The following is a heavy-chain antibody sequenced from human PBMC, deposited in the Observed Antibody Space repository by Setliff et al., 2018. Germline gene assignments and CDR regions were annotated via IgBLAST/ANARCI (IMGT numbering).Heavy chain of an antibody. Sequence: ASVKVSCKAFGYTFTKYGIDWERQAPGQGLEWLGWISPYNGNTDYVYNVRDRITMTTDTSTGTAYMELRSLTSDDSAVYYCARDAPKVVDKFDLWGQGTKVTVSS. J-gene: IGHJ3*01. CDR1: GYTFTKYG. D-gene: IGHD3-22*01. V-gene: IGHV1-18*01. CDR2: ISPYNGNT. CDR3: ARDAPKVVDKFDL.